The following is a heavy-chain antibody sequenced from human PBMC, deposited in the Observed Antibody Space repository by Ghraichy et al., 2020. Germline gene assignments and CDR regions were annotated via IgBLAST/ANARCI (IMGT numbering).Heavy chain of an antibody. V-gene: IGHV6-1*01. CDR3: ARDSSVGDGRYPCLAF. CDR2: TYYRSKWYN. D-gene: IGHD5-24*01. Sequence: SQTLSLTCAISGDSVSSNSGAWNWIRQSPSRGLEWLGRTYYRSKWYNDYALSVKSRITINPDTSKNQLSLQLNSVTLEDTSVYYCARDSSVGDGRYPCLAFWGQGTLVTVPA. J-gene: IGHJ4*02. CDR1: GDSVSSNSGA.